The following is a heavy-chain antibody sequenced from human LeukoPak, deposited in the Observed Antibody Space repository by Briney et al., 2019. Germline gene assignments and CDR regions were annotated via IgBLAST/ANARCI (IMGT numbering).Heavy chain of an antibody. Sequence: GGSLRLSCAASGFTFSSNYMSWVRQAPGKGLEWVSVIYSGGSTYYADSVKGRFTISRDNSKNTLYLQMNSLRAEDTAVYYCARDHSFDAFDIWGHGTMVTVSS. CDR2: IYSGGST. J-gene: IGHJ3*02. CDR3: ARDHSFDAFDI. V-gene: IGHV3-53*01. CDR1: GFTFSSNY.